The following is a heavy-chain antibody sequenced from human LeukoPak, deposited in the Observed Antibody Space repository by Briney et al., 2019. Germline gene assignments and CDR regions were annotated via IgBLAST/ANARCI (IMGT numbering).Heavy chain of an antibody. J-gene: IGHJ3*02. CDR3: ARSPIKAVAGTYSNNHAFDI. CDR1: GFTVSSNY. CDR2: IYSGGST. D-gene: IGHD6-19*01. Sequence: GGSLRLSCAASGFTVSSNYMSWVRQAPGKGLEWVSVIYSGGSTYYAGSVKGRFTISRDNAKNSLYLQMNSLRAEDTAVYYCARSPIKAVAGTYSNNHAFDIWGQGTMVTVSS. V-gene: IGHV3-53*01.